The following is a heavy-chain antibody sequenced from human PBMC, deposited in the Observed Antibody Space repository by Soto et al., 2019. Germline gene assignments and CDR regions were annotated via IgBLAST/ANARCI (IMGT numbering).Heavy chain of an antibody. Sequence: QVQLVESGGGVVQPGRSLRLSCAASGFTFSSYAMHWVRQAPGKGLEWVAVISYDGSNKYYADSVKGRFTISRDNSKNTLYLQMNSLRAEDTAVYYCARDTAGGIAENWFDPWGKGTLVTVSS. D-gene: IGHD6-13*01. V-gene: IGHV3-30-3*01. CDR2: ISYDGSNK. J-gene: IGHJ5*02. CDR3: ARDTAGGIAENWFDP. CDR1: GFTFSSYA.